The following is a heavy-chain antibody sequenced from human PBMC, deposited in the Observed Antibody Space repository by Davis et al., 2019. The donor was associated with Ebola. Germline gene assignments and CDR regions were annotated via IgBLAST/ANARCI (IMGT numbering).Heavy chain of an antibody. CDR2: ITPSGGST. Sequence: ASVKVSCKASGYTFTSYYMHWVRQAPGQGLEWMGIITPSGGSTSYAQKFQGRVTMTRDTSTSTVYMELSSLRSDDTAVYYCARVPRFLEWLFGEIFDYWGQGTLVTVSS. CDR3: ARVPRFLEWLFGEIFDY. J-gene: IGHJ4*02. CDR1: GYTFTSYY. D-gene: IGHD3-3*01. V-gene: IGHV1-46*01.